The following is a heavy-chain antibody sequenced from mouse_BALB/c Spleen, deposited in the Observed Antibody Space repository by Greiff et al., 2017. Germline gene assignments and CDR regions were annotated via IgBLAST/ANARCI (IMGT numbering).Heavy chain of an antibody. V-gene: IGHV3-8*02. CDR3: ARGGGSYYGNSWFAY. Sequence: EVKLVESGPSLVKPSQTLSLTCSVTGDSITSGYWNWIRKFPGNKLEYMGYISYSGSTYYNPSLKSRISITRDTSKNQYYLQLNSVTTEDTATYYCARGGGSYYGNSWFAYWGQGTLVTVSA. D-gene: IGHD2-10*01. CDR2: ISYSGST. CDR1: GDSITSGY. J-gene: IGHJ3*01.